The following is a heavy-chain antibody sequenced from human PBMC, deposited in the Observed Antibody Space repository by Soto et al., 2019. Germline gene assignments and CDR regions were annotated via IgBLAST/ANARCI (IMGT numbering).Heavy chain of an antibody. CDR3: ARGRYGDY. V-gene: IGHV1-18*01. CDR1: GYTFTSYG. CDR2: ISAHNGNT. D-gene: IGHD1-1*01. Sequence: QVHLVQSGAEVKKPGASVKVSCKVSGYTFTSYGITWVRQAPGQGLEWMGWISAHNGNTDYAQRLQGRVTVTRDTSTSTAYMELRSLRSDDTAVYYCARGRYGDYWGQGALVTVSS. J-gene: IGHJ4*02.